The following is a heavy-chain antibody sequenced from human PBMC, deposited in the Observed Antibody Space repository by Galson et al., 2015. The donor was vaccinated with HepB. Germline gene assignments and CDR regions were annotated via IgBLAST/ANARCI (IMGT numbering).Heavy chain of an antibody. J-gene: IGHJ4*02. CDR1: GFTFGSYA. Sequence: SLRLSCAASGFTFGSYAMSWVRQAPGKGLEWVSAISGSGGSTYYADSVKGRSTISRDNSKNTLYLQMNSLRAEDTAVYYCARDRGSSTSCYIDYWGQGTLVTVSS. CDR2: ISGSGGST. V-gene: IGHV3-23*01. D-gene: IGHD2-2*02. CDR3: ARDRGSSTSCYIDY.